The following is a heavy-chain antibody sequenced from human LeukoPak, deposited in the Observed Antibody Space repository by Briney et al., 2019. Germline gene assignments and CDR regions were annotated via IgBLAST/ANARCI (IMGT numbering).Heavy chain of an antibody. CDR3: ARLKWLVGYYYYYYMDV. CDR2: IKQDGSEK. D-gene: IGHD6-19*01. J-gene: IGHJ6*03. CDR1: GFTFSSYW. V-gene: IGHV3-7*01. Sequence: GGSLRLSCAASGFTFSSYWMSWVRQAPGKGLEWVANIKQDGSEKYYVDSVKGRFTISRDNAKNSPYLQMNSLRAEDTAVYYCARLKWLVGYYYYYYMDVWGKGTTVTVSS.